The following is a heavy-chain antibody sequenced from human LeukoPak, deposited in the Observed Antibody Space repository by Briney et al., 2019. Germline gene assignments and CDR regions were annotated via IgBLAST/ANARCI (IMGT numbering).Heavy chain of an antibody. CDR3: ARTDSSGYLTDY. Sequence: ASVKVSCKASGGTFSSYAMSWVRQAPGQGLEWMGRIIPMFGTANYAEKFKGRVTITTDESTSTAYMELSSLRSEDTAVYYCARTDSSGYLTDYWGQGTLVTVSS. J-gene: IGHJ4*02. CDR2: IIPMFGTA. D-gene: IGHD3-22*01. CDR1: GGTFSSYA. V-gene: IGHV1-69*05.